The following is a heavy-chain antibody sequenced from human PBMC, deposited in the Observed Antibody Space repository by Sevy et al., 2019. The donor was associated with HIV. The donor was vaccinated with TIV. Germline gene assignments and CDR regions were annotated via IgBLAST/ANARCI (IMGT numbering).Heavy chain of an antibody. CDR2: IYYSGST. J-gene: IGHJ5*02. D-gene: IGHD3-22*01. CDR1: GGSISSGGYY. Sequence: SETLSLTCTVSGGSISSGGYYWSWIRQHPGEGLEWIGYIYYSGSTYYNPSLKSRATISVDTSKNQFSLKLSSVTAADTAVYYCARAGTMIEVVTGWFDPWGQGTLVTVSS. CDR3: ARAGTMIEVVTGWFDP. V-gene: IGHV4-31*03.